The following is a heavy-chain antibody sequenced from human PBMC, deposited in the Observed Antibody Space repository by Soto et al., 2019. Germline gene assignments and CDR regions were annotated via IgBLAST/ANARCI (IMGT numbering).Heavy chain of an antibody. Sequence: QVHLVQSGAEVRKPGASVKVSCKASGYTFSSYAMHWVRQAPGQRLEWMGWINAGYGNTKSSQKFQDRVTISRDTSASTAYMELTSLRSEDTAVYYCARDTGDGTFDFWAREPWSPSPQ. CDR2: INAGYGNT. J-gene: IGHJ4*02. CDR1: GYTFSSYA. D-gene: IGHD7-27*01. CDR3: ARDTGDGTFDF. V-gene: IGHV1-3*01.